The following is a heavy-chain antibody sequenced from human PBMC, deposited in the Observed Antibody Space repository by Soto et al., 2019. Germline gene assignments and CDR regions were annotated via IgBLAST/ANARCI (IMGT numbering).Heavy chain of an antibody. J-gene: IGHJ4*02. CDR3: TRAVIYYYDSSGYYPPNYYLDY. CDR1: GFTFGDYA. V-gene: IGHV3-49*03. Sequence: GGSLRLSCTASGFTFGDYAMSWFRQAPGKGLEWVGFIRSKAYGGTTEYAASVKGRFTISRDDSKSIAYLQMNSLKTEDTAVYYCTRAVIYYYDSSGYYPPNYYLDYWGQGTLVTVSS. D-gene: IGHD3-22*01. CDR2: IRSKAYGGTT.